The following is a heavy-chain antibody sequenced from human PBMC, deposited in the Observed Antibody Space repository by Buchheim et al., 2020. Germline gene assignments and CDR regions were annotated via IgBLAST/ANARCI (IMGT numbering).Heavy chain of an antibody. J-gene: IGHJ6*02. CDR3: AREYSTSPQGMDV. D-gene: IGHD6-6*01. CDR2: ISYDGSNK. V-gene: IGHV3-30-3*01. Sequence: QVQLVESGGGVVQPGRSLRLSCAASGFTFSSYAMHWVRQAPGKGLEWVAVISYDGSNKYYADSVKGRFTISRDNSKNTLYLQMNSLRAEDTAVYYCAREYSTSPQGMDVWGQGTT. CDR1: GFTFSSYA.